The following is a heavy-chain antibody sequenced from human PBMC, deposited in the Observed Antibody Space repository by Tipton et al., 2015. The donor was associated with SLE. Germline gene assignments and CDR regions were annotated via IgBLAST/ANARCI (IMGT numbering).Heavy chain of an antibody. V-gene: IGHV3-30*02. CDR1: GFTFSSYG. J-gene: IGHJ4*02. D-gene: IGHD1-26*01. CDR3: ARGEVLDY. Sequence: SLRLSCAASGFTFSSYGMHWVRQAPGKGLEWVAFIRFDGSNKYYADSVKGRFTISRDNAKNSLYLQMNSLRAEDTAVYYCARGEVLDYWGQGTLVTVSS. CDR2: IRFDGSNK.